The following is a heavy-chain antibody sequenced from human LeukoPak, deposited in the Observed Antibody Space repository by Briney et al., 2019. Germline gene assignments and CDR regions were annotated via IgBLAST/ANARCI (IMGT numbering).Heavy chain of an antibody. Sequence: ASVKVSCKASGYTFTGYYMRWVRQAPGQGLEWMGWINPNSGGTNYAQKFQGRVTMTRDTSISTAYMELSRLRSDDTAVYYCARGGGAAAGKEAFDYWGQGTLVTVSS. D-gene: IGHD6-13*01. V-gene: IGHV1-2*02. J-gene: IGHJ4*02. CDR1: GYTFTGYY. CDR3: ARGGGAAAGKEAFDY. CDR2: INPNSGGT.